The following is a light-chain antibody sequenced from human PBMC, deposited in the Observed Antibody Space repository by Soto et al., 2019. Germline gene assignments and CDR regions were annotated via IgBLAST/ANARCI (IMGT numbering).Light chain of an antibody. V-gene: IGLV2-14*01. CDR3: SSYTSSTTYV. CDR2: EVS. CDR1: SSDVGGYNY. J-gene: IGLJ1*01. Sequence: QSALTQPASVSGSPGPSITISCTGTSSDVGGYNYVSWYQQHPGKAPKPMIYEVSNRPSGVSNRFSGSKSGNTASLTISGLQAEDEADYYCSSYTSSTTYVFGTGTKAPS.